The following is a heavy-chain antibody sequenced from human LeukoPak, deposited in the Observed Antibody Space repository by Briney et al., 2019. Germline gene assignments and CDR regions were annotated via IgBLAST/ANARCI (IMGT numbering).Heavy chain of an antibody. Sequence: GGSLRLSCAASGFTVSSNYMSWVRQAPGKGLEWVSVIYSGGSTYYADSVKGRFTISRDNSKNTLYLQMNSLRAEDTAVYYCAREGNYYDSSGYYHPPYYFDYWGQGTLVTVSS. CDR2: IYSGGST. CDR1: GFTVSSNY. J-gene: IGHJ4*02. V-gene: IGHV3-66*01. CDR3: AREGNYYDSSGYYHPPYYFDY. D-gene: IGHD3-22*01.